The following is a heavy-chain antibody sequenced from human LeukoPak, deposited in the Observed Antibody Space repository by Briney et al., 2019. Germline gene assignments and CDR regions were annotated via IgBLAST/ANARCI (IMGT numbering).Heavy chain of an antibody. D-gene: IGHD6-25*01. J-gene: IGHJ3*02. V-gene: IGHV4-59*01. CDR1: GGSISSYY. Sequence: SETLSLTCTVSGGSISSYYWSWIRQPAGKGLEWIGYIYYSGSTNYNPSLKSRVAISVDTSKNQFSLKLSSVTAADTAVYYCARVHGFDAFDIWGQGTMVTVSS. CDR2: IYYSGST. CDR3: ARVHGFDAFDI.